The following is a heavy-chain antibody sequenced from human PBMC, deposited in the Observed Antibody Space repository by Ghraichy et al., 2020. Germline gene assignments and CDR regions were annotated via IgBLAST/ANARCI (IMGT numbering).Heavy chain of an antibody. D-gene: IGHD4-17*01. Sequence: GGSLRLSCAASGFTFSSYAMSWVRQAPGKGLEWVSTITGSGGSTYYVDSVKGRFTVSRDNSKDTLYLQMTSLRSEDTAVYFCAKMSTTTVTTEFDYWGQGTLVTVSS. J-gene: IGHJ4*02. CDR1: GFTFSSYA. CDR3: AKMSTTTVTTEFDY. CDR2: ITGSGGST. V-gene: IGHV3-23*01.